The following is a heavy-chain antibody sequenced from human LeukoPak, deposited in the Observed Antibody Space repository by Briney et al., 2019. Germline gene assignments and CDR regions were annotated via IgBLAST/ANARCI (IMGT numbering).Heavy chain of an antibody. Sequence: ASVKVSCKASGYTFTSYAMHWVRQAPGQRLEWMGWINAGNGNTKYSQKFQGRVTMTRDTSTSTVYMELSSLRSEDTAVYYCARDAQATIFGVVIGGNWFDPWGQGTLVTVSS. CDR2: INAGNGNT. CDR1: GYTFTSYA. CDR3: ARDAQATIFGVVIGGNWFDP. V-gene: IGHV1-3*01. J-gene: IGHJ5*02. D-gene: IGHD3-3*01.